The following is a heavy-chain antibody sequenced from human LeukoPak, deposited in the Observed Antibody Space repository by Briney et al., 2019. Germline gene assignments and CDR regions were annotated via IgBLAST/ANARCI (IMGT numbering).Heavy chain of an antibody. D-gene: IGHD6-13*01. Sequence: ASVKVSCKASGYTFTSYDINWVRQAPGQGLEWMGWINPNSGGTNYAQKFQGRVTMTRDTSISTAYMELTRLRSDDTAVYYCARDEQQLEHIAYWGQGTLVTVSS. V-gene: IGHV1-2*02. CDR2: INPNSGGT. J-gene: IGHJ4*02. CDR1: GYTFTSYD. CDR3: ARDEQQLEHIAY.